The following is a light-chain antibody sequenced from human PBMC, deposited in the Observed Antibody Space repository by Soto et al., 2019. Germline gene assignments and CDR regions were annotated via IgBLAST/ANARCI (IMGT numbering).Light chain of an antibody. V-gene: IGKV1-5*03. CDR2: LAS. CDR1: QSISNY. Sequence: DIQMTQSPSTLSASVGDRVTITCPASQSISNYLAWYQQKPGKAPKLLIYLASSLESGVPSRVSGSGSGTEFTLTISSLQPDDFATYSWQKYNSIPRTFGQGTKVEIK. J-gene: IGKJ1*01. CDR3: QKYNSIPRT.